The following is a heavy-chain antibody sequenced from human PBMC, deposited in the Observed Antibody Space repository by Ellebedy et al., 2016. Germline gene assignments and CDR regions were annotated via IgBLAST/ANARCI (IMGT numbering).Heavy chain of an antibody. CDR2: INAGNGNT. V-gene: IGHV1-3*01. CDR1: GYTFTSYA. CDR3: ARGRGGTMIGDHEHLDY. Sequence: ASVKVSCKASGYTFTSYAMHWGRQAPGQRLEWMGWINAGNGNTKYSQKFQGRVTITRDTSASTAYMELSSLRSEDTAVYYCARGRGGTMIGDHEHLDYWGQGTLVTVSS. J-gene: IGHJ4*02. D-gene: IGHD3-10*02.